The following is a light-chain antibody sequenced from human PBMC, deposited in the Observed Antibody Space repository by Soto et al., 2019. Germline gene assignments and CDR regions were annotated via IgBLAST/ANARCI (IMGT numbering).Light chain of an antibody. CDR2: LGS. Sequence: DIVMTQSPLSLPVTPGEPASISCRSSQSLLHTNGYNYLDWYLQKPGQFPQVLIYLGSIRASGVPDRFSGSGSGTDFTLKISRVEAEDVGVYYCMQALQTPLTVGGGTKVDIK. CDR3: MQALQTPLT. CDR1: QSLLHTNGYNY. V-gene: IGKV2-28*01. J-gene: IGKJ4*01.